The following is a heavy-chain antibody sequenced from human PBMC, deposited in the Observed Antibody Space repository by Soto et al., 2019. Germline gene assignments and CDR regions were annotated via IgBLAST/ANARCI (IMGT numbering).Heavy chain of an antibody. V-gene: IGHV5-51*01. CDR2: IYPSDSDT. CDR3: ARGGVSTRTFDY. J-gene: IGHJ4*02. CDR1: GYNFAGYW. D-gene: IGHD3-3*01. Sequence: GESLKISCKGSGYNFAGYWIAWVRQMPGKGLELMGIIYPSDSDTRYRPSFQGQVTTSADKSISSAYLQWSSLRASDTAMYYCARGGVSTRTFDYWGQGTPVTVSS.